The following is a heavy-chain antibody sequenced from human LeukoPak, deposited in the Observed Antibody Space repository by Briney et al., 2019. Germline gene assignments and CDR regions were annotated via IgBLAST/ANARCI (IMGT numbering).Heavy chain of an antibody. J-gene: IGHJ4*02. V-gene: IGHV3-23*01. D-gene: IGHD5-18*01. CDR1: GFTFSSFA. Sequence: PGGSLRLSCAASGFTFSSFAMSWARQAPGKGLEWVSVFSDSGSSTYYTDSVKGRFTISRDNAKTSLYLQMNSLRAQDTAVYYCARHLSGVTGYTYGRGIDYWGQGTLVTVSS. CDR3: ARHLSGVTGYTYGRGIDY. CDR2: FSDSGSST.